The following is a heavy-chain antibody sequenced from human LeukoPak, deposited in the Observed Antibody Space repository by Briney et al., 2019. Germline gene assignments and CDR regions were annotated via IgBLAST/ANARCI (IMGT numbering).Heavy chain of an antibody. D-gene: IGHD2-15*01. Sequence: ASVKVSCKASGYTFIGYYMHWVRQAPGQGLEWMGWINPNSGGTNFAQNFQGRVTMTRDTSINTAYMELSRLRSDDTAVYYCARAGCSAGTCFSSEHNWFDPWGQGTLVTGSS. CDR3: ARAGCSAGTCFSSEHNWFDP. CDR2: INPNSGGT. V-gene: IGHV1-2*02. J-gene: IGHJ5*02. CDR1: GYTFIGYY.